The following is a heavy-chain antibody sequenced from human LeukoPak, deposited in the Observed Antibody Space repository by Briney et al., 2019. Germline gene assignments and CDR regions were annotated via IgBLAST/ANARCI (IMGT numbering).Heavy chain of an antibody. CDR1: GFTFSSYW. V-gene: IGHV3-74*01. D-gene: IGHD6-13*01. CDR2: ISNDGGHK. Sequence: PGGSLRLSCAASGFTFSSYWMHWVRQGPGKGLVWVSRISNDGGHKSYADSVKGRFAMARDNAKNTLYLQMNSLRAEDTAVYYCAKDLSDSSSWWRENYYYMDVWGKGTTVTVSS. CDR3: AKDLSDSSSWWRENYYYMDV. J-gene: IGHJ6*03.